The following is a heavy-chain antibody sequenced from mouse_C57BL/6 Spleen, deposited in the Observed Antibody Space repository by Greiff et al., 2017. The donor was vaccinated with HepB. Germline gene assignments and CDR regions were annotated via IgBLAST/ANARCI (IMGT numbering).Heavy chain of an antibody. D-gene: IGHD2-1*01. Sequence: VQLQQPGAELVKPGASVKLSCKASGYTFTSYWMQWVKQRPGQGLEWIGEIDPSDSYTNYNQKFKGKATLTVDTSSSTAYMQLSSLTSEDSAVYYCARDDYGNAWFAYWGQGTLVTVSA. CDR2: IDPSDSYT. V-gene: IGHV1-50*01. CDR1: GYTFTSYW. CDR3: ARDDYGNAWFAY. J-gene: IGHJ3*01.